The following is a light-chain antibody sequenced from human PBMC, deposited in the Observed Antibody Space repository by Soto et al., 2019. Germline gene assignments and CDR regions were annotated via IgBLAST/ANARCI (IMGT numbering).Light chain of an antibody. CDR3: QSYDSSLSGYV. V-gene: IGLV1-40*01. Sequence: QSVLTQPPSVSEAPGQRVTISCTGSSSNIGAGYDVHWYQQLPGTAPKLLIYGHINRPSGVPDRFSGSKSGTSASLAITGLQAEDEADYYCQSYDSSLSGYVFGTGTKLTVL. J-gene: IGLJ1*01. CDR1: SSNIGAGYD. CDR2: GHI.